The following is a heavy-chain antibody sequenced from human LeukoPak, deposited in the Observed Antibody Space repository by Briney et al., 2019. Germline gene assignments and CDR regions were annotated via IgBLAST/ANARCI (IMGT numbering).Heavy chain of an antibody. CDR1: GFTFSDYE. J-gene: IGHJ4*02. CDR2: ISSSGSAM. V-gene: IGHV3-48*03. Sequence: GGSLRLSCAASGFTFSDYEMSWVRQAPGKGLEWASYISSSGSAMYYADSVKGRFTISRDNAKTSLYLQMNSLRVDDTAVYYCATLTVASPFDYWGQGTLVTVSS. D-gene: IGHD5-12*01. CDR3: ATLTVASPFDY.